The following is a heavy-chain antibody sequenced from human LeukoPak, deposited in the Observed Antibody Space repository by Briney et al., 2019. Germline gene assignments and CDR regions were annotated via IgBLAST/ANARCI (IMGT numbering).Heavy chain of an antibody. CDR3: AKEPREYCSSTSCPNWIDP. V-gene: IGHV3-23*01. CDR1: GFTYSTYA. J-gene: IGHJ5*02. Sequence: GGSLRLSCAASGFTYSTYAMSWVRQAPGKGLEWVSAIRASGGTTYYADSVKGRFTISRDNSKNTLYLQMSSLRAEDTAVYYCAKEPREYCSSTSCPNWIDPWGQGTLVTVSS. D-gene: IGHD2-2*01. CDR2: IRASGGTT.